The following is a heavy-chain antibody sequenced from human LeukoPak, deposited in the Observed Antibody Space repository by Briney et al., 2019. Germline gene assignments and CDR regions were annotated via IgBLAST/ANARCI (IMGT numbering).Heavy chain of an antibody. CDR2: ISWNSGSI. J-gene: IGHJ6*03. CDR3: RLEYSRYYYYYMDV. V-gene: IGHV3-9*01. CDR1: GFTFDDYA. Sequence: GGSLRLSCAASGFTFDDYAMHWVRQAPGKGLEWVSGISWNSGSIGYADSVKGRFTISRDNAKNSLYLQMNSLRAEDTALYYCRLEYSRYYYYYMDVWGKGTTVTVSS. D-gene: IGHD1-1*01.